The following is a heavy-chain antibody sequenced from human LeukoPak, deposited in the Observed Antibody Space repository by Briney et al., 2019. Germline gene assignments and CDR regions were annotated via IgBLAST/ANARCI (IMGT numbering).Heavy chain of an antibody. CDR2: IYTSGST. CDR3: ARDEVAYSSDAFDI. J-gene: IGHJ3*02. CDR1: GGSISSYY. Sequence: SETLSLTCTVSGGSISSYYWSWIRQPAGKGLEWIGRIYTSGSTNYNPSLKSRVTLSVDTSKNQFSLNLSSVTAADTAVYYCARDEVAYSSDAFDIWGQGTMATVSS. V-gene: IGHV4-4*07. D-gene: IGHD5-18*01.